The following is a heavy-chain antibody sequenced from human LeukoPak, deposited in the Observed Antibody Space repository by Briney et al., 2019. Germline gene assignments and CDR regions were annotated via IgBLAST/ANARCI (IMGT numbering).Heavy chain of an antibody. D-gene: IGHD2-15*01. CDR2: VYPGDSET. CDR1: GYSFSSYW. V-gene: IGHV5-51*01. Sequence: GESLQISCKGSGYSFSSYWIGWVRPMPGKGLEWMGIVYPGDSETRYSPSFQGQVTISADKSITTAYLQWSSLKASDTAMYYCAVAVSNFDYWGQGTLVTVSS. CDR3: AVAVSNFDY. J-gene: IGHJ4*02.